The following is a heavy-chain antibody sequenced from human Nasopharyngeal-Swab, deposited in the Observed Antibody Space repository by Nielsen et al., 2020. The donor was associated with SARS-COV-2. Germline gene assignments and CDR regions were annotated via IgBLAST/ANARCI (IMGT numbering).Heavy chain of an antibody. J-gene: IGHJ4*02. CDR3: AKDWRYSGDDFDY. D-gene: IGHD5-12*01. CDR2: IYYDASNQ. V-gene: IGHV3-33*06. Sequence: GESLKISCAASGFSFRSHGMHWVRQAPGKGLEWVGIIYYDASNQFYSDSVKGRFTISRDNSKNTLYLQMNSLRVEDTAVYYCAKDWRYSGDDFDYWGQGTLVTVSS. CDR1: GFSFRSHG.